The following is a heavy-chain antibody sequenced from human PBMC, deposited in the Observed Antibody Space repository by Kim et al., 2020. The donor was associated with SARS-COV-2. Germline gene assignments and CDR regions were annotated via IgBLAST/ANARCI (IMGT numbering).Heavy chain of an antibody. D-gene: IGHD1-26*01. CDR1: GFTYSTSV. Sequence: GGSLRLSCAASGFTYSTSVMTWVRQAPGKGLEWVSTTGGGGGSTYYADSVKGRFTISSDSSKNTLYLQMNNLRVEDTALYYCAKGGASAGCSWQRAVDYWGQGTLVTVSS. CDR2: TGGGGGST. V-gene: IGHV3-23*01. J-gene: IGHJ4*02. CDR3: AKGGASAGCSWQRAVDY.